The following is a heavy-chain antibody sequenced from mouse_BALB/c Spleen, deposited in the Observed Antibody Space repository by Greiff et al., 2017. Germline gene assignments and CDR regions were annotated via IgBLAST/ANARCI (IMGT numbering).Heavy chain of an antibody. CDR3: ARGRGDGNFFAY. D-gene: IGHD2-3*01. CDR1: GFTFSSYA. J-gene: IGHJ3*01. V-gene: IGHV5-6-5*01. CDR2: ISSGGST. Sequence: DVQLVESGGGLVKPGGSLKLSCAASGFTFSSYAMSWVRQTPEKRLEWVASISSGGSTYYPDSVKGRFTISRDNARNILYLQMSSLRSEDTAMYYCARGRGDGNFFAYWGQGTLVTVSA.